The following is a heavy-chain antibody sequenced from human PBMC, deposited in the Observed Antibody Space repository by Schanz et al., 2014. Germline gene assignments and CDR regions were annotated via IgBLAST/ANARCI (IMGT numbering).Heavy chain of an antibody. CDR2: IYYSGST. V-gene: IGHV4-30-4*07. Sequence: QVHLQESGPGLVKPSETLSLTCTVSGGSISSGGYSWNWIRQPPGKGLEWIVYIYYSGSTYYNPSLKSRVTISVDTSKKWSSLRLTAVTAADTGVYYCARSEFDYWGQGILVTVSS. J-gene: IGHJ4*02. CDR3: ARSEFDY. CDR1: GGSISSGGYS.